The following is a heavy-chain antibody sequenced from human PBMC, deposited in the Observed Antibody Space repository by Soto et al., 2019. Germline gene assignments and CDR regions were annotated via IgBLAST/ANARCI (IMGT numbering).Heavy chain of an antibody. D-gene: IGHD2-2*01. CDR2: SYHSGST. CDR1: GGSISSGGYS. V-gene: IGHV4-30-2*01. J-gene: IGHJ5*02. CDR3: AREPHYCSSTSSYGFDP. Sequence: SETLSLTCAVSGGSISSGGYSWSWILHPPGKGLEWVGYSYHSGSTYYNPSLKSRVTISVDRSKNQFSLKLSSVTAADTAVYYCAREPHYCSSTSSYGFDPWGKGILVTV.